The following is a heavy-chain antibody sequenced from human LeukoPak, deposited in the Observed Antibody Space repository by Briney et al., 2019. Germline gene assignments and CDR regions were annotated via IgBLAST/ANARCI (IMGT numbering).Heavy chain of an antibody. D-gene: IGHD6-19*01. V-gene: IGHV3-9*01. CDR3: AKDIGDSSGQIPLGAFDI. Sequence: GGSLRLSCVASGFRFDDYAMHWVRQVPGKGLEWVSGISWNSESIGYADTVKGRFTISRDNAKNSLYLQMNSLRAEDTALHYCAKDIGDSSGQIPLGAFDIWGQGTMVTVSS. CDR1: GFRFDDYA. CDR2: ISWNSESI. J-gene: IGHJ3*02.